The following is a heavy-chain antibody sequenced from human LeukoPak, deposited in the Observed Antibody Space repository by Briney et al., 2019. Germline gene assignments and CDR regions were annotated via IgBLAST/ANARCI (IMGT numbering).Heavy chain of an antibody. Sequence: GGSLRLSCADSGFTFSSYAMSWVRRAPGKGLEWVSAISGSGGSTYYADSVKGRFTISRDNSKNTLYLQMNSLRAEDTAVYYCAKGELLTKPFDYWGQGTLVTVSS. CDR2: ISGSGGST. CDR1: GFTFSSYA. J-gene: IGHJ4*02. CDR3: AKGELLTKPFDY. V-gene: IGHV3-23*01. D-gene: IGHD1-26*01.